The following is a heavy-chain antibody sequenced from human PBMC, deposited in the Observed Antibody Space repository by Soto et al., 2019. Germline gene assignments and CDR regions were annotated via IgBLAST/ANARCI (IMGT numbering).Heavy chain of an antibody. V-gene: IGHV5-10-1*01. CDR3: ARQIYDSDTGPNFQYYFDS. CDR1: GYSFAGYW. D-gene: IGHD3-22*01. CDR2: IDPSDSQT. Sequence: PGASLKISCKGSGYSFAGYWITWVRQKPGKGLEWMGRIDPSDSQTYYSPSFRGHVTISATKSSTTVFLQWSSLRASDTAMYYCARQIYDSDTGPNFQYYFDSWGQGTPVTVSS. J-gene: IGHJ4*02.